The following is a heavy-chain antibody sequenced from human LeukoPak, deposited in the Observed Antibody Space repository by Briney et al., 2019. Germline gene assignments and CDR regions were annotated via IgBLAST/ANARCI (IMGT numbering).Heavy chain of an antibody. Sequence: SETLSLTCTVSGGSISSGGYYWSWIRQHPGNGLEWIGYMDYSGSTYYNPSLKGRFTISVDTSKNQFSLKLNSVTAADTAVYYCAGLSSWTHEKVYWGQGTLVTVSS. D-gene: IGHD2-15*01. CDR1: GGSISSGGYY. CDR3: AGLSSWTHEKVY. J-gene: IGHJ4*02. V-gene: IGHV4-31*03. CDR2: MDYSGST.